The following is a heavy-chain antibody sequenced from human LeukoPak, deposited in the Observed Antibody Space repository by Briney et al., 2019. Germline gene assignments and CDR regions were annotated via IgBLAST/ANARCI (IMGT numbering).Heavy chain of an antibody. D-gene: IGHD3-3*01. CDR1: GFTFSSYS. J-gene: IGHJ6*03. CDR2: ISYDGSNK. Sequence: GGSLRLSCAASGFTFSSYSMNWVRQAPGKGLEWVAVISYDGSNKYYADSVKGRFTISRDNSKNTLYLQMNSLRAEDTAVYYCAKGVDFWSGYSYYYYYYMDVWGKGTTVTVSS. V-gene: IGHV3-30*18. CDR3: AKGVDFWSGYSYYYYYYMDV.